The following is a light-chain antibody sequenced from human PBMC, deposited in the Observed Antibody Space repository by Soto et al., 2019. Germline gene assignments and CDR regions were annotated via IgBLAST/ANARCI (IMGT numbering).Light chain of an antibody. V-gene: IGKV2-30*01. CDR3: MQGTHWPWT. CDR1: QSLVSSDGNAY. J-gene: IGKJ1*01. CDR2: KVS. Sequence: DIVMTQSPLSLPVTLGQPASISCRSSQSLVSSDGNAYLNWFQQSPGKSPRRLSIKVSNGDSGVPERFRRSGSGTDVTLKISRVEAEDVGVYYCMQGTHWPWTFGDGTKVEIK.